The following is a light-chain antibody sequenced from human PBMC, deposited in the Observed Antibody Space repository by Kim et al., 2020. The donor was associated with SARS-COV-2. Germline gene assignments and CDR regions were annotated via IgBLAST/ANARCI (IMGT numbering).Light chain of an antibody. J-gene: IGKJ4*01. CDR1: QMINSK. Sequence: SPGERATLSCSASQMINSKLAWYQQKPGQAPRLLISDASTRATGIPARFSGSGSGTEFTLTISSLQSEDFAVYYCQQYKDWPPLTFGGGTKVDIK. CDR3: QQYKDWPPLT. CDR2: DAS. V-gene: IGKV3-15*01.